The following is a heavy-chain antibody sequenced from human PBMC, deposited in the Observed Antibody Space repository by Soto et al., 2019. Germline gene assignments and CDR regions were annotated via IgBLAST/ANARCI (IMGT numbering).Heavy chain of an antibody. CDR3: AKGYYGSGRPYNWFDP. J-gene: IGHJ5*02. Sequence: SLRLSCAASGFTFSSYGMHWVRQAPGKGLEWVAVISYDGSNKYYADSVKGRFTISRDNSKNTLYLQMNSLRAEDTAVYYCAKGYYGSGRPYNWFDPWGQGTLVTVSS. V-gene: IGHV3-30*18. CDR1: GFTFSSYG. CDR2: ISYDGSNK. D-gene: IGHD3-10*01.